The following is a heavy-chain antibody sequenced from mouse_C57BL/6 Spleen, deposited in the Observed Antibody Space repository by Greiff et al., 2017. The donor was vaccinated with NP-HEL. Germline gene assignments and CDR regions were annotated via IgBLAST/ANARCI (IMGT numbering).Heavy chain of an antibody. CDR2: ISSGSSTI. D-gene: IGHD2-3*01. CDR1: GFTFSDYG. Sequence: EVMLVESGGGLVKPGGSLKLSCAASGFTFSDYGMHWVRQAPEKGLEWVAYISSGSSTIYYADTVKGRFTISRDNAKNTLFLQMTSLRSEDTAMYYCARGDDGYWFAYWGQGTLVTVSA. J-gene: IGHJ3*01. CDR3: ARGDDGYWFAY. V-gene: IGHV5-17*01.